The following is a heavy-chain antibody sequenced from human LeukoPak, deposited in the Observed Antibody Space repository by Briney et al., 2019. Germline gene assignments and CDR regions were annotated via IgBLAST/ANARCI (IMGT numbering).Heavy chain of an antibody. CDR1: GFTFSDYY. J-gene: IGHJ5*02. CDR3: ARDRSGYYNNNWFDP. D-gene: IGHD3-3*01. V-gene: IGHV3-11*01. CDR2: ISSSGSTI. Sequence: GGSLRLSCAASGFTFSDYYMSWIRQAPGKGLERVSYISSSGSTIYYADSVKGRFTISRDNAKNSLYPQMNSLRAEDTAVYYCARDRSGYYNNNWFDPWGQGTLVTVSS.